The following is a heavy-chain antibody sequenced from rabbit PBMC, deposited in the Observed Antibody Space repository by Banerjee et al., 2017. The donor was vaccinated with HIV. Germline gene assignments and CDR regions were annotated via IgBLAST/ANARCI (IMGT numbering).Heavy chain of an antibody. D-gene: IGHD6-1*01. V-gene: IGHV1S40*01. CDR1: GFTLSNYW. J-gene: IGHJ2*01. CDR2: IYTGDANT. Sequence: QSLEESGGDLVKPGASLTLTCKASGFTLSNYWICWVRQAPGKGLEWIACIYTGDANTHYASWAKGRFTVSKTSSTVDLKMTSLTAADTATYFCARGGGGYATYGHGDDAFDPWGPGTLVTVS. CDR3: ARGGGGYATYGHGDDAFDP.